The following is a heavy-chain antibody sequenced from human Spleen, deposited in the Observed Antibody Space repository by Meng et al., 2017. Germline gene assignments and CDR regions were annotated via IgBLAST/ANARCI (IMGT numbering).Heavy chain of an antibody. D-gene: IGHD5-12*01. CDR2: IYHSGGT. J-gene: IGHJ4*02. Sequence: QVQLQESGPGLVEPSQTLSLTCTVSGASIRSDGYYWHWIRQHPGKGLEWIAYIYHSGGTYSNPSLKSRTTLSVDTSNNQFSLKLSSVTAADTAVYYCARDRGGYATFDNWGQGTLVTVSS. CDR1: GASIRSDGYY. V-gene: IGHV4-31*03. CDR3: ARDRGGYATFDN.